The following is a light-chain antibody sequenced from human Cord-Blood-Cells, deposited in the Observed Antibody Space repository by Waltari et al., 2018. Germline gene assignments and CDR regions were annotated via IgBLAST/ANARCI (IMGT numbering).Light chain of an antibody. V-gene: IGLV2-23*02. J-gene: IGLJ2*01. Sequence: QSALTQPASVSGSPGQSITISCTGTSSDVGRYNLVSWYQQHPGKAPKLMIYEVSKRPSGVSNRFSGSKSGNTAFLTISGLQAEDEADYYCCSYAGSSTVVFGGGTKLTVL. CDR2: EVS. CDR3: CSYAGSSTVV. CDR1: SSDVGRYNL.